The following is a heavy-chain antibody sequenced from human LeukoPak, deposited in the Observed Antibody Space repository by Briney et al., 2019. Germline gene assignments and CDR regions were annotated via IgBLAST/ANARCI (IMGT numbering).Heavy chain of an antibody. Sequence: GESLKISCEASGYNFATYWIAWVRQMPGKGLGWMGIINPGDSDIRYSPSFQGQVTFSADKSIGTAYLQWSSLRASDTAMYYCARSLTVFGVVTEYGMDVWGQGTTVTVSS. CDR2: INPGDSDI. D-gene: IGHD3-3*01. CDR1: GYNFATYW. J-gene: IGHJ6*02. V-gene: IGHV5-51*01. CDR3: ARSLTVFGVVTEYGMDV.